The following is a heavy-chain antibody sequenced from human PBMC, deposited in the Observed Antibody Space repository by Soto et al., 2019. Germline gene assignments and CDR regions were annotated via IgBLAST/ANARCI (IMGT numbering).Heavy chain of an antibody. Sequence: QVQLQQWGAGLLKPSETLSLTCAVYGGSLSGYYWSWIRQPPGKGLEWIGEINRSGSTNYIPALKSRVLISVDTSKNQFSLKLSSVTAADTAVYYCARGLLGGAATWGQGPLVTVSS. CDR3: ARGLLGGAAT. CDR2: INRSGST. D-gene: IGHD3-16*01. V-gene: IGHV4-34*01. CDR1: GGSLSGYY. J-gene: IGHJ5*02.